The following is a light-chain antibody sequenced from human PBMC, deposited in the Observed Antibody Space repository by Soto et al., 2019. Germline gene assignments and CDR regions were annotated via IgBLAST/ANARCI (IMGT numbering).Light chain of an antibody. CDR3: QAWDSSTAV. Sequence: SYELTQPPSVSVSPGQTASITCSGDKVGDKYACWYQQKPGQSPVLVIYQDSKRPSGIPERFSGSNSGNTATLTISGTQAMDEADYYCQAWDSSTAVSGGGTKLTVL. CDR2: QDS. V-gene: IGLV3-1*01. J-gene: IGLJ2*01. CDR1: KVGDKY.